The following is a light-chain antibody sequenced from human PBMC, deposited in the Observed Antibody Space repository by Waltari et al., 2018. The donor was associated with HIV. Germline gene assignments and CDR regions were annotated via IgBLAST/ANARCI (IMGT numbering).Light chain of an antibody. J-gene: IGKJ2*01. Sequence: EIVLTQSPGTLSLSPGERATLSCRASQRVSGYLAWYQQKPGQAPRLLIYGASSRATGSPDRCSGSGSGTDFTLTISRLEPEDFAVYYCQQYGSSPPYTFGQGTKLEIK. CDR3: QQYGSSPPYT. CDR1: QRVSGY. V-gene: IGKV3-20*01. CDR2: GAS.